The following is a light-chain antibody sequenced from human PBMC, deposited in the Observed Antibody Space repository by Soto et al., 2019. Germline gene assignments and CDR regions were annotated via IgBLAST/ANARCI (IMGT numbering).Light chain of an antibody. V-gene: IGLV2-14*03. CDR2: GVS. CDR1: SSDVGGYNY. J-gene: IGLJ1*01. Sequence: QSVLTQPASVSGSPRQWITISCSGTSSDVGGYNYVSWYQHHPGKAPKVVLYGVSNRPSGVSNRFSGSKSGNTATLTISGLQAEDEADYYCLSYTRSSIYVFGTGTKVTVL. CDR3: LSYTRSSIYV.